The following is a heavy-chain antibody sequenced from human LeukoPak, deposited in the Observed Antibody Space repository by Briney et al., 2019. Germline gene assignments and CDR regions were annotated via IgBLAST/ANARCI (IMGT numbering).Heavy chain of an antibody. CDR1: GGSISSSSYY. CDR2: IYYSGST. CDR3: ARRGYCSGGSCYLG. J-gene: IGHJ4*02. V-gene: IGHV4-39*01. D-gene: IGHD2-15*01. Sequence: PSETLSLTCTVSGGSISSSSYYWGWIRQPPGKGLEWIGSIYYSGSTYYNPSLKSRVTISVDTSKNQFSLKLSSVTAADTAVYYCARRGYCSGGSCYLGWGQGTLVTVSS.